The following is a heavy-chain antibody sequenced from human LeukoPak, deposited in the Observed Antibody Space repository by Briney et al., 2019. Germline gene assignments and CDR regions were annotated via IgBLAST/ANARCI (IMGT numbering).Heavy chain of an antibody. CDR3: VKSGGYGLIDY. D-gene: IGHD1-26*01. J-gene: IGHJ4*02. Sequence: PSETLSLTCTVSGGSTNSGTYYWSWIRQPAGKGLEWIGRICTSGSTNYNPSLKSRVTMSVDTSKNQFSLRLNSVTAADTAMYFCVKSGGYGLIDYWGQGTLVTVSS. V-gene: IGHV4-61*02. CDR2: ICTSGST. CDR1: GGSTNSGTYY.